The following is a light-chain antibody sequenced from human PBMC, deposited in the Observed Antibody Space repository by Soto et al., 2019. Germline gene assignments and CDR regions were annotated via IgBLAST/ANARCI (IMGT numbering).Light chain of an antibody. CDR1: QTISDW. Sequence: IQRPQSPSTLSASIGDRFRMTCRASQTISDWLAWHQQKPGKAPKLLIYKASSLESGVPSRFSGSGSGTEFTLTISSLQPDDFATYYCLQYETYWTFGQGTKVDIK. J-gene: IGKJ1*01. V-gene: IGKV1-5*03. CDR3: LQYETYWT. CDR2: KAS.